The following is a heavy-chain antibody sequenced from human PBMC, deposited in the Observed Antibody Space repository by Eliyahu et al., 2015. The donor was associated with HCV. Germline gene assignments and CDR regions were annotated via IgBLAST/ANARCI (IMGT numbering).Heavy chain of an antibody. CDR3: ARILYDGSYYFDY. CDR1: GFSLSXSGMX. CDR2: XDWDDDK. J-gene: IGHJ4*02. D-gene: IGHD1-26*01. Sequence: QVTLRESGPALVKPTQTLTLTCTFSGFSLSXSGMXVSWIRXPPGKALEWLALXDWDDDKYYSTSLKTXLTISKDTSKNQVVLTMTNMDPVDTATYYCARILYDGSYYFDYWGQGTLVTVSS. V-gene: IGHV2-70*01.